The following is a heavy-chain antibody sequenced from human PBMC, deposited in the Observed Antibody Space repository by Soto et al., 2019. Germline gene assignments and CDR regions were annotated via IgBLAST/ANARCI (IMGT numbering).Heavy chain of an antibody. CDR2: IIPIFGIG. CDR1: GGTFNRYA. V-gene: IGHV1-69*01. Sequence: QVQLVQSGAEVKKPGSSVTVSCKASGGTFNRYAISWVRQAPGQGLEWMGGIIPIFGIGNDAQRFQGRVTITAGESTGTAYMELSSLRSEDTGVYYCARSAITLFGVVSIPPHYYSEMDVWGQGTTVTVSS. CDR3: ARSAITLFGVVSIPPHYYSEMDV. J-gene: IGHJ6*02. D-gene: IGHD3-3*01.